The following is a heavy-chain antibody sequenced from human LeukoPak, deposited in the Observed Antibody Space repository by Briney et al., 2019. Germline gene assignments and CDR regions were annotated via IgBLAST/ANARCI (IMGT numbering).Heavy chain of an antibody. D-gene: IGHD1-26*01. J-gene: IGHJ4*02. CDR3: ARDGIVGSPLFKFDY. CDR2: ISFDGGNK. Sequence: GRSLSLSCAASGFTFNNYAIHWVRQAPGKGLEWVAIISFDGGNKYYADSVKGRFTISRDNSKNTLYLQMNSLRAEDPAVYYCARDGIVGSPLFKFDYWGQGTLVTVSS. V-gene: IGHV3-30-3*01. CDR1: GFTFNNYA.